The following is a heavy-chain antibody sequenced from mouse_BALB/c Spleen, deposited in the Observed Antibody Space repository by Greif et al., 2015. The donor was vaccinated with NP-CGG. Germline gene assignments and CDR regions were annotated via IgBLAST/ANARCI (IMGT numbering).Heavy chain of an antibody. CDR3: ARERAHYYGYEDY. CDR2: IYPGNVNT. J-gene: IGHJ2*01. D-gene: IGHD1-2*01. CDR1: GYTFTSYY. V-gene: IGHV1S56*01. Sequence: VQLQQSGPELVKPGASVRISCKASGYTFTSYYIHWVKQRPGQGLEWIGWIYPGNVNTKYNEKFKGKATLTADKSSSTAYMQLSSLTSEDSAVYFCARERAHYYGYEDYWGQGTTLTVSS.